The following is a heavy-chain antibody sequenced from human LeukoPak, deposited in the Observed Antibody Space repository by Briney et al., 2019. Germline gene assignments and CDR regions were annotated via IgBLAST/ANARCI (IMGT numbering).Heavy chain of an antibody. V-gene: IGHV4-30-2*01. D-gene: IGHD3-10*01. CDR3: ARAGIYGSGPGVAFDI. Sequence: SETLSLTCTVSGGSISSGGYYWSWIRQPPGKGLEWIGYIYHSGSTYYNPSLKSRVTISVDRSKNQFSLKLSSVTAADTAVYYCARAGIYGSGPGVAFDIWGQGTMVTVSS. J-gene: IGHJ3*02. CDR2: IYHSGST. CDR1: GGSISSGGYY.